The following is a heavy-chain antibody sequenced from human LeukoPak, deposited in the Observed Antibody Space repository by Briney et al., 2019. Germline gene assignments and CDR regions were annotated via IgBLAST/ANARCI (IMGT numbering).Heavy chain of an antibody. V-gene: IGHV3-53*01. Sequence: PGGSLSLSCAASGFTVSSNYMNWVRQAPGKGLEWVSVIYSGGSTSYADSVKGRFTISRDNSKNTLFLQMNSLRAEDTAVYYCARGYCSSTSCSYFDYWGQGTLVTVSS. D-gene: IGHD2-2*01. CDR2: IYSGGST. J-gene: IGHJ4*02. CDR1: GFTVSSNY. CDR3: ARGYCSSTSCSYFDY.